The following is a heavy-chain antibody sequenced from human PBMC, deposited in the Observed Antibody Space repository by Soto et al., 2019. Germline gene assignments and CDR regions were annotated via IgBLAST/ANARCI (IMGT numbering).Heavy chain of an antibody. D-gene: IGHD3-3*01. Sequence: GASVKVSCTASGDTFSSCAVGWVRQAPGQGLDWMGGIMPIFGTTKYAQRFQGRVTITADESTSTAYMELSSLRSEDTAVYYCARHDVWSAYYTKYYYYGMDVWGQGTTVTFSS. J-gene: IGHJ6*02. V-gene: IGHV1-69*13. CDR1: GDTFSSCA. CDR2: IMPIFGTT. CDR3: ARHDVWSAYYTKYYYYGMDV.